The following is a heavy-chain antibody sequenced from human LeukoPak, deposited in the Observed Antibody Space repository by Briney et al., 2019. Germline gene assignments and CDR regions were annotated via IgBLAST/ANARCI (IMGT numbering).Heavy chain of an antibody. CDR1: GGTFSSYA. Sequence: SVKVSCKASGGTFSSYAISWVRQAPGQGLEWMGGIIPIFGTANYAQKFQGRVTITADESTSTAYMELSSLRSEDTAVYYCARDYYGSGSYYNGLDYWGQGTLVTVPS. V-gene: IGHV1-69*13. CDR3: ARDYYGSGSYYNGLDY. CDR2: IIPIFGTA. D-gene: IGHD3-10*01. J-gene: IGHJ4*02.